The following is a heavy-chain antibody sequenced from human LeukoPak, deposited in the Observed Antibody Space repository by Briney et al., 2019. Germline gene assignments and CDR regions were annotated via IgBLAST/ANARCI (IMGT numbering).Heavy chain of an antibody. J-gene: IGHJ3*02. D-gene: IGHD5-24*01. CDR2: INPGGGNT. CDR3: ARIRDGYNDAYDI. V-gene: IGHV1-46*01. CDR1: GYTFTGYY. Sequence: ASVKVSCKASGYTFTGYYIHWVRQAPGQGFQWMGLINPGGGNTNYAQNFQGRLTMTRDTSTTTVYMELSGLRSEDTAIYYCARIRDGYNDAYDIWGQGTVVTVPS.